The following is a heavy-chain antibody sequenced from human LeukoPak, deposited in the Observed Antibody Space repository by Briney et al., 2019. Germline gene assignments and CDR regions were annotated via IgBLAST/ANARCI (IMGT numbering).Heavy chain of an antibody. D-gene: IGHD5-12*01. CDR1: GYSISSGYY. Sequence: PSETLSLTCTVSGYSISSGYYWGWIRPPPGKGLEWIGSIYHSGSTYYNPSLKSRVTISVDTSKNHFSLNLNSVTAADMAVYYCARGHSGYDSFDYWCQGTLVTVSS. V-gene: IGHV4-38-2*02. J-gene: IGHJ4*02. CDR3: ARGHSGYDSFDY. CDR2: IYHSGST.